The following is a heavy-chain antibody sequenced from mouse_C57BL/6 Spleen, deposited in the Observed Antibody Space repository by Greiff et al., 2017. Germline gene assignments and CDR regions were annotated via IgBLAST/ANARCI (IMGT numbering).Heavy chain of an antibody. D-gene: IGHD3-3*01. J-gene: IGHJ4*01. CDR2: IYPRSGNT. CDR3: ARNFDGTGYAMDY. V-gene: IGHV1-81*01. CDR1: GYTFTSYG. Sequence: QVQLQQSGAELARPGASVKLSCKASGYTFTSYGISWVKQRTGQGLEWIGEIYPRSGNTYYNEKFKGKATLTADKSSSPAYMELRSLTSEDSAVYFCARNFDGTGYAMDYWGQGTSVTVSS.